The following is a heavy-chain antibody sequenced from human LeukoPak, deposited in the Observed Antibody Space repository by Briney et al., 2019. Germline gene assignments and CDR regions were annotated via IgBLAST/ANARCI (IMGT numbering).Heavy chain of an antibody. CDR1: GFTFSSYW. D-gene: IGHD3-3*01. J-gene: IGHJ3*02. Sequence: GGSLRLSCVASGFTFSSYWMTWVRQASGRGLEWVANIKRDGGEKHYVDSVKGRFTISRDNAENSLYLQMNSLRAEDTAVYYCVRDNGRSTYDAFDIWGQGTMVTVSS. V-gene: IGHV3-7*01. CDR2: IKRDGGEK. CDR3: VRDNGRSTYDAFDI.